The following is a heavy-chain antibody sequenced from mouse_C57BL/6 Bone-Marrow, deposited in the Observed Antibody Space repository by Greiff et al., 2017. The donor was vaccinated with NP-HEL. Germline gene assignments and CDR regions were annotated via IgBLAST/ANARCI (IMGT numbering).Heavy chain of an antibody. D-gene: IGHD2-3*01. CDR3: TTCYDGYWGFAY. V-gene: IGHV14-4*01. CDR2: IDPENGDT. CDR1: GFNIRDDY. Sequence: VTLKVSGAELVRPGASVKLSCTASGFNIRDDYMHWVKQRPEQGLEWIGWIDPENGDTEYASKFQGKATITADTSSNTAYLQLSSLTSEDTAVYYCTTCYDGYWGFAYWGQGTLVTVSA. J-gene: IGHJ3*01.